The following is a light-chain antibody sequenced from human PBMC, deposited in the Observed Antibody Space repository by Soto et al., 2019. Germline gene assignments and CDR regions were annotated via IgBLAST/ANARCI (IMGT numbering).Light chain of an antibody. Sequence: EIILTQSPGTLSVSPGETVTLVCRASQSVSVYLAWYQQKSGQPPRLLIHGASDRATGVPARFSGSGSGTEFTLRISSLQSEDFGTYYCQQYKDWPPLTFGGGTRVDIK. CDR1: QSVSVY. CDR3: QQYKDWPPLT. J-gene: IGKJ4*01. CDR2: GAS. V-gene: IGKV3-15*01.